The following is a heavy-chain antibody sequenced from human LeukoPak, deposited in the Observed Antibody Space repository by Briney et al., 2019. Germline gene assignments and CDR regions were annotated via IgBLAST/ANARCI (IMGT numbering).Heavy chain of an antibody. CDR2: ISYDGSNK. J-gene: IGHJ3*02. Sequence: GGSLRLSCAASGFTFSSYAMHWVRQAPGKGLEWVAVISYDGSNKYYADSVKGRFTISRDNSKNTLYLQMNSLRAEDTAVYYCARGGLGISHAFDIWGQGTMVTVSS. V-gene: IGHV3-30-3*01. CDR1: GFTFSSYA. CDR3: ARGGLGISHAFDI. D-gene: IGHD7-27*01.